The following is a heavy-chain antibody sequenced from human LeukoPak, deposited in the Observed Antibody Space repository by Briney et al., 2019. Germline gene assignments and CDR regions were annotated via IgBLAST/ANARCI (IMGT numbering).Heavy chain of an antibody. CDR2: IIPIFCNA. CDR3: ARELIAVVTAIPRVAAFDI. Sequence: SVKVSCKASGGTFSGSAISWVRQAPGQGLEWMGGIIPIFCNANYAHKFQGRVRITADESTSSAYMELSSMSTEDAAVYYWARELIAVVTAIPRVAAFDIWGQGTMVTVSS. CDR1: GGTFSGSA. J-gene: IGHJ3*02. V-gene: IGHV1-69*13. D-gene: IGHD2-21*02.